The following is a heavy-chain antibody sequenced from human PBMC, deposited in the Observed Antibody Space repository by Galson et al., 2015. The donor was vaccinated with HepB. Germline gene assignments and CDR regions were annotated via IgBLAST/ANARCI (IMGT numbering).Heavy chain of an antibody. V-gene: IGHV4-59*01. J-gene: IGHJ4*02. CDR3: ARVASSSIAARYFDY. CDR2: IYYSGST. Sequence: ETLSLTCTVSGGSISSYYWSWIRQPPGKGLEWIGYIYYSGSTNYNPSLKSRVTISVDTSKNQFSLKLSSVTAADTAVYYCARVASSSIAARYFDYWGQGTLVTVSS. D-gene: IGHD6-6*01. CDR1: GGSISSYY.